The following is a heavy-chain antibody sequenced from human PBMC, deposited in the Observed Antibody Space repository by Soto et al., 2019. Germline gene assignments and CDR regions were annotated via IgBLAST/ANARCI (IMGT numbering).Heavy chain of an antibody. CDR1: GYTFTSYD. Sequence: QVQLVQSGAEVKKPGASVKVSCKASGYTFTSYDINWVRQATGQGLEWMGWMNPNSGNTGYAQKVQGRVTLTRNTSISTAYMELSSLRSEDTTVYDCARERTVAGNDYWGQGTLVTVSS. V-gene: IGHV1-8*01. CDR3: ARERTVAGNDY. J-gene: IGHJ4*02. D-gene: IGHD6-19*01. CDR2: MNPNSGNT.